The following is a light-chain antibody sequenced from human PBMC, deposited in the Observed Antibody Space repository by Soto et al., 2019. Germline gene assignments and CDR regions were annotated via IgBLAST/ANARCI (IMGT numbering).Light chain of an antibody. V-gene: IGLV2-14*01. CDR2: EVS. CDR1: SSDVGDYNY. Sequence: QSALTQPASVSGSPGQSITISCTGTSSDVGDYNYVSWYQQHPGKAPKLMIFEVSNRPSGVSNRFSGSKSGNTASLTISGLQAADEADYYCTSYTTSSSTYVFGTGTKLTVL. J-gene: IGLJ1*01. CDR3: TSYTTSSSTYV.